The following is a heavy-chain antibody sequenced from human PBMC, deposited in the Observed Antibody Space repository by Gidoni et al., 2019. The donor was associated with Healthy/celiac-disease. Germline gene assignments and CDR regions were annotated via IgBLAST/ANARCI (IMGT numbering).Heavy chain of an antibody. CDR2: IYYSGST. CDR1: GGSISSSSYY. Sequence: QLQLQESGPGLVKPSETLSLTCTVSGGSISSSSYYWGWIRQPPGKGLEWIGSIYYSGSTYYNPSLKSRVTISVDTSKNQFSLKLSSVTAADTAVYYCASQPLDGSGSYNWFDPWGQGTLVTVSS. CDR3: ASQPLDGSGSYNWFDP. V-gene: IGHV4-39*01. D-gene: IGHD3-10*01. J-gene: IGHJ5*02.